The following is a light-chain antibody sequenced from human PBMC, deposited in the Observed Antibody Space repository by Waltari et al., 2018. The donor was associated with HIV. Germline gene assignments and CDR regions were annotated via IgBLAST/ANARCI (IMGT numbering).Light chain of an antibody. V-gene: IGLV3-1*01. CDR3: QAWDRSTVI. CDR2: EDS. CDR1: KLGQKY. J-gene: IGLJ2*01. Sequence: YELTQPPSVSVSPGQTANITCSGDKLGQKYAHWYQQKSGQSPVLLIYEDSKRRSGIPERFSGSISGDTATLTISGTQAEDEADYHCQAWDRSTVIFAEGTKLTVL.